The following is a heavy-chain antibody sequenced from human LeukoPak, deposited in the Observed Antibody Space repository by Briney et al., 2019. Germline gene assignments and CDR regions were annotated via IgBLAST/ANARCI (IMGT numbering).Heavy chain of an antibody. CDR1: GFTFSSYG. D-gene: IGHD5-24*01. J-gene: IGHJ6*03. CDR2: IRYDGSNK. Sequence: GGSLRLSCAASGFTFSSYGMHWVRQAPGKGLEWVTFIRYDGSNKYYTDSVKGRFTISRDNSYKTLYLQMNSLRSEDTAVYYCARDVHRDYYYYMDVWGKGTTVTVSS. V-gene: IGHV3-30*02. CDR3: ARDVHRDYYYYMDV.